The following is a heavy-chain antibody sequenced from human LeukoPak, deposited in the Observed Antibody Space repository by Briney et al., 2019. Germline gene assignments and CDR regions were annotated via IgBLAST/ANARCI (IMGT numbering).Heavy chain of an antibody. V-gene: IGHV3-15*01. CDR1: GFTFSNAW. J-gene: IGHJ4*02. Sequence: PGGSLRLSCAASGFTFSNAWMSWVRQAPGKGLEWVGRIKSKTDGWTTDYAAPVKGRLTISRDDSKNTLYLQMSSLKTEDTAVYYCTAQLYFYDSSGYPKYYFDYWGQGTLVTVSS. D-gene: IGHD3-22*01. CDR2: IKSKTDGWTT. CDR3: TAQLYFYDSSGYPKYYFDY.